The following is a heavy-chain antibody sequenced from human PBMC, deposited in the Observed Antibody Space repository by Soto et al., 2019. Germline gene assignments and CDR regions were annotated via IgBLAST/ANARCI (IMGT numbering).Heavy chain of an antibody. CDR1: GFSFSTYW. J-gene: IGHJ4*02. D-gene: IGHD2-21*02. V-gene: IGHV3-7*01. CDR3: ARSARLPPVF. Sequence: EVQLVESGGGLVQPGGSLRLSCAASGFSFSTYWMSWVRQAPGKGLEWVAHIKEDGSETRYVDSVKGRFTITRDNAKNSVFLQMNSLRPEDTAVYYWARSARLPPVFWGQGTVFTFSA. CDR2: IKEDGSET.